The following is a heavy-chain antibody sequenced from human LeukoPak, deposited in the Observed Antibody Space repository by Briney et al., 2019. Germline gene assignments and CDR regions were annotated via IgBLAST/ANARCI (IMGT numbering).Heavy chain of an antibody. Sequence: GGSLRLSCAASNFAFNTYAMTWVRQAPGKGLEWVSSITGSGAGTSYADSVKGRFTISRDNSKSTLFLQMNSLRAEDTAVYYCTKDPNGDYVGAFDFWGQGTMVTVSS. CDR2: ITGSGAGT. V-gene: IGHV3-23*01. CDR3: TKDPNGDYVGAFDF. CDR1: NFAFNTYA. D-gene: IGHD4-17*01. J-gene: IGHJ3*01.